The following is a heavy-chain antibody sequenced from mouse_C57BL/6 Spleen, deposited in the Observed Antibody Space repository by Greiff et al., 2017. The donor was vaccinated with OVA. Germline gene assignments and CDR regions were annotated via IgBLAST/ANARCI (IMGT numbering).Heavy chain of an antibody. V-gene: IGHV1-22*01. CDR2: INPNNGGT. CDR3: ARPLTGTAWFAY. J-gene: IGHJ3*01. CDR1: GYTFTDYN. Sequence: EVQRVESGPELVKPGASVKMSCKASGYTFTDYNMHWVKQSHGKSLEWIGYINPNNGGTSYNQKFKGKATLTVNKSSSTAYMELRSLTSEDSAVYYCARPLTGTAWFAYWGQGTLVTVSA. D-gene: IGHD4-1*01.